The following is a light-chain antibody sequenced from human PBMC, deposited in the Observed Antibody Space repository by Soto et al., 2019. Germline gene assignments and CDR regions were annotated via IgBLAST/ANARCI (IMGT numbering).Light chain of an antibody. V-gene: IGKV3-11*01. J-gene: IGKJ1*01. Sequence: EIVLTQSPATLSLSPGERATLSCRASQSVSSYLAWYQQKPGQAPRLLIYGASNRATGIPARFSGSGSGTDFTLTISSLKPEDFAVYCCQQRSNWPWTFGQGTKVEIK. CDR2: GAS. CDR3: QQRSNWPWT. CDR1: QSVSSY.